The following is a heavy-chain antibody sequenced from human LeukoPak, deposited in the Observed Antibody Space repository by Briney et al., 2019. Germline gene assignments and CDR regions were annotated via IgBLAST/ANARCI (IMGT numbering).Heavy chain of an antibody. CDR3: AKDALGTLVVVPAAESDDLDP. D-gene: IGHD2-2*01. Sequence: HPGGSLRLSCAASGFTFSKYAMSWVRQAPGKGLEWVSTISESGDTTYDADSVKGRFTMSRDNPKNTLYLQMNSLRAEDTAVYYCAKDALGTLVVVPAAESDDLDPWGQGTLVTVSS. CDR2: ISESGDTT. J-gene: IGHJ5*02. V-gene: IGHV3-23*01. CDR1: GFTFSKYA.